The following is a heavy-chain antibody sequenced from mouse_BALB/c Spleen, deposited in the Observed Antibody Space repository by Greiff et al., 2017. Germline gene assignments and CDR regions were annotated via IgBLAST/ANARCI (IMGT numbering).Heavy chain of an antibody. Sequence: VQLKESGAELVRPGSSVKISCKASGYAFSSYWMNWVKQRPGQGLEWIGQIYPGDGDTNYNGKFKGKATLTADKSSSTAYMQLSSLTSEDSAVYFCARWPADYWGQGTTLTVSS. CDR2: IYPGDGDT. J-gene: IGHJ2*01. CDR1: GYAFSSYW. V-gene: IGHV1-80*01. CDR3: ARWPADY.